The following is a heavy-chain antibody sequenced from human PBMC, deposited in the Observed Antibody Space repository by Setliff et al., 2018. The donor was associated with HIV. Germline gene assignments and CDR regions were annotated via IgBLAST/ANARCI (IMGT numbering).Heavy chain of an antibody. J-gene: IGHJ6*03. CDR2: VYYSGST. Sequence: SETLSLTCTVSGGSISSSHYYWGWIRQPPGKGLEWIGTVYYSGSTYYNPSLKSRVTISVDTAKKQFSLRLRSVTATDTAVYYCARQFPGSPHPAGYYMDVWGKGTMVTVSS. V-gene: IGHV4-39*01. CDR3: ARQFPGSPHPAGYYMDV. CDR1: GGSISSSHYY. D-gene: IGHD6-13*01.